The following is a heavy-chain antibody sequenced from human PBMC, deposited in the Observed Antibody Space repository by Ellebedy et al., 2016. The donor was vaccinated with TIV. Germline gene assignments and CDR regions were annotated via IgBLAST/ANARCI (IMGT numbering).Heavy chain of an antibody. D-gene: IGHD1-26*01. CDR2: ILYDGHNK. V-gene: IGHV3-30*04. J-gene: IGHJ4*02. Sequence: GGSLRLSXAASGFTFSNYAMNWVRQTPGKGLEWVAFILYDGHNKYYADSVKGRFTLSRDNSKNTLFLEMSSLRTEDTAIYYCARDRSYSPTYWGQGTLVTVSS. CDR3: ARDRSYSPTY. CDR1: GFTFSNYA.